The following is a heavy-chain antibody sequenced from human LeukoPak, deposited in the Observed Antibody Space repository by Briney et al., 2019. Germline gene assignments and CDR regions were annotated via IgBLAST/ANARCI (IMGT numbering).Heavy chain of an antibody. V-gene: IGHV4-38-2*02. CDR2: IYNSGIT. CDR3: ARGPPNGHDDSSGYYVPACFDY. Sequence: SETLSLTCTVSGYSISSGYYWGLIRQTPGKGLEWMGSIYNSGITYYNPSLKSRVIISVDTSKNHFSLKLSSVTAADTAVYYCARGPPNGHDDSSGYYVPACFDYWGQGTLVTVSS. CDR1: GYSISSGYY. J-gene: IGHJ4*02. D-gene: IGHD3-22*01.